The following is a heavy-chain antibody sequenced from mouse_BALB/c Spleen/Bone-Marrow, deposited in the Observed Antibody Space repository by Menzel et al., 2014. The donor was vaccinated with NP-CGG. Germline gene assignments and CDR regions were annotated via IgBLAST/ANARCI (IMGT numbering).Heavy chain of an antibody. CDR2: ILPGSGNT. J-gene: IGHJ3*01. CDR1: GYTFSSCW. CDR3: TRQGFAC. Sequence: QVQLKQSGPELMKPGASVKISCKATGYTFSSCWIEWVKQRPGHGLEWIGEILPGSGNTHYNEKFKGKATFTADTSSNTAYMQLSSLTSEDSAVYYCTRQGFACWGQGTLVTVSA. V-gene: IGHV1-9*01.